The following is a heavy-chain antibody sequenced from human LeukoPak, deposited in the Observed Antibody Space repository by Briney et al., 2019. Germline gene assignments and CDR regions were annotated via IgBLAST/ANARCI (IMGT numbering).Heavy chain of an antibody. J-gene: IGHJ4*02. Sequence: GGSLRLSCAASGFTFSSYAMPWVRQAPGKGLEYVSAISSNGGSTYYANSVKGRFTISRDNSKNTLYLQMGSLRAEDMAVYYCARTLRFLDPFDYWGQGTLVTVSS. V-gene: IGHV3-64*01. CDR3: ARTLRFLDPFDY. CDR2: ISSNGGST. D-gene: IGHD3-3*01. CDR1: GFTFSSYA.